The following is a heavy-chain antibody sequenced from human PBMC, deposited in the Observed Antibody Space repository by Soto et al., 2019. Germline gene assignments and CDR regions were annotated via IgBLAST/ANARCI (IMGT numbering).Heavy chain of an antibody. Sequence: GGSLRLSCAASGFTFSSYAMSWVRQAPGKGLEWVSAISGSGGNTYYADSVKGRFTISRDNSKNTLYLQMNSLRAEDTAVYYCEKSKLGDFWPVGGDVWGQGTTVTVYS. J-gene: IGHJ6*02. V-gene: IGHV3-23*01. CDR3: EKSKLGDFWPVGGDV. CDR2: ISGSGGNT. CDR1: GFTFSSYA. D-gene: IGHD3-3*01.